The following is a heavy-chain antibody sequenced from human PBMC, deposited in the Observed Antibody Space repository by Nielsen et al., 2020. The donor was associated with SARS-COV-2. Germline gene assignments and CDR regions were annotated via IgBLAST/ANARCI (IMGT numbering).Heavy chain of an antibody. CDR2: INPNSGGP. J-gene: IGHJ4*02. CDR3: AGSGSGWYNFDS. Sequence: ASVNASCKAPGYRFSVYYMHWVRPAPGQGLEWMGRINPNSGGPNYAQKFQGRVTMTWDTSISTAYMELSGLKSDDTAVFYCAGSGSGWYNFDSWGQGTLVTVSS. D-gene: IGHD6-19*01. CDR1: GYRFSVYY. V-gene: IGHV1-2*06.